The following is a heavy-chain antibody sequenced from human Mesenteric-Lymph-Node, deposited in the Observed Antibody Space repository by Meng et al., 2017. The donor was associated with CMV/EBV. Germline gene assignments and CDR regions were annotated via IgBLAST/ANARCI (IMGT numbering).Heavy chain of an antibody. CDR2: IYYSGST. CDR3: ARSIVVVPAASYYYYGMDV. D-gene: IGHD2-2*01. V-gene: IGHV4-39*07. CDR1: GGSISSSSYY. J-gene: IGHJ6*02. Sequence: SETLSLTCTVSGGSISSSSYYWGWIRQPPGKGLEWIVSIYYSGSTYYNPSLKSRVTISVDTSKNQFSLKLSSVTAADTAVYYCARSIVVVPAASYYYYGMDVWGQGTTVTVSS.